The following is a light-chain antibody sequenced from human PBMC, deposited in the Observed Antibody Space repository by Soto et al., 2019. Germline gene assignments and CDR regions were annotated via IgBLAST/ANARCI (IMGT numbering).Light chain of an antibody. CDR3: QQYNNWPIT. V-gene: IGKV3-15*01. J-gene: IGKJ5*01. Sequence: ETVMTQSPATLSVSPGERASLSCRASRSISSNVAWYQQKPGQAPRLLIYDASTRATGIPARFSGSGSGTEFTLTISSLQSEDFAVYYCQQYNNWPITFGQGTRLEIK. CDR2: DAS. CDR1: RSISSN.